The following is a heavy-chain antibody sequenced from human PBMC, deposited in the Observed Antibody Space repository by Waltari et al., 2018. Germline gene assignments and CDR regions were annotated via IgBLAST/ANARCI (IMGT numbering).Heavy chain of an antibody. J-gene: IGHJ6*02. CDR3: VRLEDCTGPGGNCYSGDSFALDV. V-gene: IGHV4-34*01. D-gene: IGHD2-8*02. CDR2: VNHNGNI. Sequence: QVQLQQWGAGLLQPSETLSLTCAVYGGSFSGYYWGWIRQPPGKGREWIGAVNHNGNIKRSPALRSRVSLLIATPKSQLSLGMTSMTAADTAVYYCVRLEDCTGPGGNCYSGDSFALDVWGQGTTVTVSS. CDR1: GGSFSGYY.